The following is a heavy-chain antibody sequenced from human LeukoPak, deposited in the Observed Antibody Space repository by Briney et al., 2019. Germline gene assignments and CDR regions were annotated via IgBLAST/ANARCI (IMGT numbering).Heavy chain of an antibody. J-gene: IGHJ4*02. CDR1: GFTFSTYW. D-gene: IGHD1-26*01. Sequence: GGSLRLSCAASGFTFSTYWMHWVRQAPGKGLVWVSRISSDGSNTNYADSVKGRFTISRDNAKNSLYLQMNSLRAEDTAVYYCARPSRVGATTFDYWGQGTLVTVSS. CDR2: ISSDGSNT. CDR3: ARPSRVGATTFDY. V-gene: IGHV3-74*01.